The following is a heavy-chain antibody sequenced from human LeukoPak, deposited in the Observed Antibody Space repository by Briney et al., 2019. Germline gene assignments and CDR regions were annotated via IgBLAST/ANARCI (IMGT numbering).Heavy chain of an antibody. CDR1: GFTFSSYC. J-gene: IGHJ4*02. D-gene: IGHD6-25*01. CDR3: ARWSRVGSGLYYIDD. CDR2: IKQDGSEK. Sequence: GGSLRLSCAASGFTFSSYCMSWVRQAPGKRPEWVANIKQDGSEKYYVASVKGGLTISRDNDKNSLYLQMNSLRAENTAVYYCARWSRVGSGLYYIDDWGQGTLVTVSS. V-gene: IGHV3-7*01.